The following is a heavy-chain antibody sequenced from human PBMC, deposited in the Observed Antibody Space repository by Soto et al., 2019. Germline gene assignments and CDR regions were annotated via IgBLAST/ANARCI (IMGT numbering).Heavy chain of an antibody. V-gene: IGHV4-34*01. D-gene: IGHD2-15*01. CDR2: INHSGST. CDR3: ARGSRLVVVVAATIHAEYFQH. J-gene: IGHJ1*01. Sequence: SETLSLTCAVYGGSFSGYYWSWIRQPPGKGLEWIGEINHSGSTNYNPSLKSRVTISVDTSKNQFSLKLSSVTAADTAVYYCARGSRLVVVVAATIHAEYFQHWGQGTLVTVSS. CDR1: GGSFSGYY.